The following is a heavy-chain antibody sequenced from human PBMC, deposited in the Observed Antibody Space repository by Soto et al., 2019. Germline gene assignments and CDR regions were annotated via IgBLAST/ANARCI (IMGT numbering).Heavy chain of an antibody. Sequence: QVQLVQSGAEVKKPGSSVKVSCKASGGTFSSYTISWVRQAPGQGLEWMGRIIPILGIANYAQKFQGRVTITADKSTSTAYMELSSLRSEDTAVYYCARALYMTTVTTTAQYMDVWGKGTTVTVSS. CDR1: GGTFSSYT. CDR3: ARALYMTTVTTTAQYMDV. CDR2: IIPILGIA. V-gene: IGHV1-69*02. J-gene: IGHJ6*03. D-gene: IGHD4-4*01.